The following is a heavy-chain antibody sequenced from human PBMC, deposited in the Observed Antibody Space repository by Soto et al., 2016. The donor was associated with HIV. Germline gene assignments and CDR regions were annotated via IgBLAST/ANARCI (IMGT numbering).Heavy chain of an antibody. CDR1: GYTFTSYG. CDR3: ASSDLYYGSGSYPYYFDY. J-gene: IGHJ4*02. D-gene: IGHD3-10*01. Sequence: QVQLVQSGAEVKKPGASVKVSCKASGYTFTSYGISWVRQAPGQGLEWMGWISAYNGNTNYAQKLQGRVTMTTDTSTSTAYMELRSLRSDDTAVYYCASSDLYYGSGSYPYYFDYWGQGTLVTVSS. V-gene: IGHV1-18*01. CDR2: ISAYNGNT.